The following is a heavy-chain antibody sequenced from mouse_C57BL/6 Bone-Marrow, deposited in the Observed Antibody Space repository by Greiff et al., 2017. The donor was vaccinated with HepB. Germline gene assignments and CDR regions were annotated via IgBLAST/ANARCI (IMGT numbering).Heavy chain of an antibody. CDR3: ARTRSYYGSSYGGYFDV. Sequence: QVQLQQSGAELVRPGNSVKMSCKASGYTFTNYWIGWAKQRPGHGLEWIGDIYPGGGYTNYNEKFKSKATLTVDKSSSTAYMQLSSLTSEDSAVYYCARTRSYYGSSYGGYFDVWGTGTTVTVSS. D-gene: IGHD1-1*01. J-gene: IGHJ1*03. CDR1: GYTFTNYW. CDR2: IYPGGGYT. V-gene: IGHV1-63*01.